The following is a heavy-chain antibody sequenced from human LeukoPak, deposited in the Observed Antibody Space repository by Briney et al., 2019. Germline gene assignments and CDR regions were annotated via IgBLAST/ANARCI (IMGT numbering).Heavy chain of an antibody. CDR2: ISWNSGSI. V-gene: IGHV3-9*01. CDR1: GFTFDDYA. CDR3: AKDRVDCSSTSCYDYYYGMDV. J-gene: IGHJ6*02. D-gene: IGHD2-2*01. Sequence: SGRSLRLSCAASGFTFDDYAMHWVRQAPGKGLEWVSGISWNSGSIGYADSVKGRFTISRDNAKNSLYLQMNSLGAEDTALYYCAKDRVDCSSTSCYDYYYGMDVWGQGTTVTVSS.